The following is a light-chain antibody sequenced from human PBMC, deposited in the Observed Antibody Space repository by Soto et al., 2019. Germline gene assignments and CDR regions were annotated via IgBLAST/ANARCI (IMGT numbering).Light chain of an antibody. CDR1: QSISSY. CDR3: QQSYSTPPLT. Sequence: DIQMTQSPSSLSASVGDRVTITCRASQSISSYLNWYQQKPGKAPKLLIYAASSLQSGVPSRFSGSRSGTDFTLTISSLQPEDFVTYYCQQSYSTPPLTFGGGTKVEIK. V-gene: IGKV1-39*01. J-gene: IGKJ4*01. CDR2: AAS.